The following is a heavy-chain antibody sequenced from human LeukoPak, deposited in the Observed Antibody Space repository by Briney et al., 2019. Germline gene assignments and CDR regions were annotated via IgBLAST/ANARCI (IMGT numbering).Heavy chain of an antibody. V-gene: IGHV3-23*01. CDR3: AKDQSRAARLFDY. CDR2: ISGSGGST. CDR1: GFTFSSYA. J-gene: IGHJ4*02. D-gene: IGHD6-6*01. Sequence: RAGGSLRLSCAASGFTFSSYAMSWVRQAPGKGLEWVSAISGSGGSTYYADSVKGRFTISRDNSKNTLYLQMNSLRAEDTAVYYCAKDQSRAARLFDYWGQGTLVTVSS.